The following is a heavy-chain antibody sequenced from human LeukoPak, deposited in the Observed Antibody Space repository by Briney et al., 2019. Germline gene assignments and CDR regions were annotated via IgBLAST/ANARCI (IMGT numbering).Heavy chain of an antibody. CDR3: AKETTLLRYSDWVNSLIDY. D-gene: IGHD3-9*01. CDR1: GFTFSSYA. J-gene: IGHJ4*02. CDR2: ISGSGGST. V-gene: IGHV3-23*01. Sequence: GGSLRLSCAASGFTFSSYAMSWVRQAPGKGLEWVSAISGSGGSTYYADSVKGRFTISRDNSKNTLYLQMNSLRAEDTAVYYCAKETTLLRYSDWVNSLIDYWGQGTLVTVSS.